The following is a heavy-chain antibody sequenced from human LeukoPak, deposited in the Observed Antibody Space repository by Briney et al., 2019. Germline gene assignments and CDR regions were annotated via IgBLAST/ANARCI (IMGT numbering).Heavy chain of an antibody. CDR2: ISSNGGST. D-gene: IGHD6-13*01. J-gene: IGHJ4*02. Sequence: GGSLRLSCAASGFTFSSYAMPWVRQAPGKGLEYVSAISSNGGSTYYANSVKGRFTISRDNSKNTLYLQMGSLRAEDMAVYYCARDQGSSWYSPYDYWGQGTLVTVSS. CDR1: GFTFSSYA. CDR3: ARDQGSSWYSPYDY. V-gene: IGHV3-64*01.